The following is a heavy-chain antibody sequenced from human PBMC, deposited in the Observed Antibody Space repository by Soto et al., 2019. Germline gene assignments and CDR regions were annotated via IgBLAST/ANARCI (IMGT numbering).Heavy chain of an antibody. V-gene: IGHV5-51*01. Sequence: GESLKISCKGSGYSFTSYWIGWVRQMPGKGLEWMGIIYPGDSDTRYSPSFQGQVTILADKSISTAYLQWSSLKASDTAMYYCARRAYYDSSGYGLDAFDIWGQGTMVTVSS. J-gene: IGHJ3*02. CDR2: IYPGDSDT. CDR1: GYSFTSYW. D-gene: IGHD3-22*01. CDR3: ARRAYYDSSGYGLDAFDI.